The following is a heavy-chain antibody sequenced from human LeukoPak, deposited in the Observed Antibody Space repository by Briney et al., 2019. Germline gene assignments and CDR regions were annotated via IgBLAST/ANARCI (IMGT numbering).Heavy chain of an antibody. V-gene: IGHV4-59*01. D-gene: IGHD1-20*01. CDR1: GGSISSYY. CDR3: ARGDNWNDGFGY. CDR2: IYYSGST. Sequence: SETLSLTCTVSGGSISSYYWSWTRQPPGKGLEWIGYIYYSGSTNYNPSLKSRVTISVDTSKNQFSLKLSSVTAADTAVYYCARGDNWNDGFGYWGQGTLVTVSS. J-gene: IGHJ4*02.